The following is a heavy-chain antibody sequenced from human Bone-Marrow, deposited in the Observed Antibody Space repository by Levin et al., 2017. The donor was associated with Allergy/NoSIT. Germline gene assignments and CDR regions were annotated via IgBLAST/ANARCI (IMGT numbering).Heavy chain of an antibody. CDR3: ARSRGWSPFDY. CDR1: GGSVSSDNYY. J-gene: IGHJ4*02. D-gene: IGHD3-22*01. CDR2: VSFNGNT. V-gene: IGHV4-61*03. Sequence: SETLSLTCTVSGGSVSSDNYYWSWIRQPPGKGLEWIGYVSFNGNTNYNPSLKNRGTISLDTSKNHFSLKLSSVTAADTAVYYCARSRGWSPFDYWGQGTLVTVSS.